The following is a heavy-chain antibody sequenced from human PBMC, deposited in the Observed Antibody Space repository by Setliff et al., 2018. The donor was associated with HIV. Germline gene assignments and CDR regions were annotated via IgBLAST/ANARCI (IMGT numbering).Heavy chain of an antibody. CDR3: ARLWGSAQAFDI. Sequence: SETLSLTCTVSGGSISSYYWSWIRQPAGRGLEWIGRIYTSGGTKYNPSLKSRVTMSIDTSKNQFSLKLSSLTAADTAVYYCARLWGSAQAFDIWGQGTMVTVSS. CDR1: GGSISSYY. J-gene: IGHJ3*02. CDR2: IYTSGGT. D-gene: IGHD7-27*01. V-gene: IGHV4-4*07.